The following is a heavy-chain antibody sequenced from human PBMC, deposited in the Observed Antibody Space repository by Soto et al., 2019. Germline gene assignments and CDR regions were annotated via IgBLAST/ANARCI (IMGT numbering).Heavy chain of an antibody. Sequence: QVQLVESGGGVVQPGRSLRLSCAASGFSFSSYAMHWVRQAPGKGLEWVASISYGGTNKYYADSVKGRFTISRDNSENTLYLQMNSLRPEDTAVFYCASAGGGGFNLIFFSDYWGLGTLFTVSS. V-gene: IGHV3-30-3*01. CDR1: GFSFSSYA. J-gene: IGHJ4*02. D-gene: IGHD3-3*01. CDR2: ISYGGTNK. CDR3: ASAGGGGFNLIFFSDY.